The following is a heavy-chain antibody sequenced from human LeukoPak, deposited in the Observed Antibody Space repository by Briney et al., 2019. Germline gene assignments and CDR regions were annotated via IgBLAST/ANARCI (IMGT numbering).Heavy chain of an antibody. D-gene: IGHD1-26*01. J-gene: IGHJ4*02. V-gene: IGHV4-59*08. CDR1: GGSISSYY. CDR3: ARLGGSYVDY. CDR2: IYYSGST. Sequence: SETLSLTCTVSGGSISSYYWSWIRQPPGKGLEWIGYIYYSGSTNYNPSLRSRVTISVDTSKNQFSLKLSSVTAADTAVYYCARLGGSYVDYWGQGTLVTVSS.